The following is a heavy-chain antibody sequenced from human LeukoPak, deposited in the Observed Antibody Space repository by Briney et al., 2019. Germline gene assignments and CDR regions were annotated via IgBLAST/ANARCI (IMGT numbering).Heavy chain of an antibody. CDR2: IYSGGST. D-gene: IGHD1-26*01. J-gene: IGHJ4*02. CDR1: GFTVSSNY. CDR3: AKLVGATNPYFDY. V-gene: IGHV3-53*05. Sequence: GGSLRLSCAASGFTVSSNYMSWVRQAPGKGLEWVSVIYSGGSTYYADSVKGRFTISRDNSKNTLYLQMNSLRAEDTAVYYCAKLVGATNPYFDYWGQGTLVTVSS.